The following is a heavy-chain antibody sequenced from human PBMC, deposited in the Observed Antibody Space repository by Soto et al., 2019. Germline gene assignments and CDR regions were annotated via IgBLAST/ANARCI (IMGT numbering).Heavy chain of an antibody. CDR2: IYPGDSDT. Sequence: PGESLKISCKGSGYSFTSYWIGWVRQMPGKGLEWMGIIYPGDSDTRYSPSFQGQVTISADKSISTAYLQWSSLKASDTAMYYCAIIPPNLEYSSSSYGMDVWGQGTTVTVSS. V-gene: IGHV5-51*01. D-gene: IGHD6-6*01. J-gene: IGHJ6*02. CDR3: AIIPPNLEYSSSSYGMDV. CDR1: GYSFTSYW.